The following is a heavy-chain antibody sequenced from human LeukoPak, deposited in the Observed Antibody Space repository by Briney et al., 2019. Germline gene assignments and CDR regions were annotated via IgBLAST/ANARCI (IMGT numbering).Heavy chain of an antibody. Sequence: GGSLRLSCAAPGFTFSTYSLNWVRQAPGKGLEWISYISSTSTTIYYADSVKGRFTISRDDAKNSLYLQMNSLRAEDTAIYYCARAYSGGGIVVVPAANWGQGTLVTVSS. J-gene: IGHJ4*02. CDR2: ISSTSTTI. V-gene: IGHV3-48*04. CDR3: ARAYSGGGIVVVPAAN. D-gene: IGHD2-2*01. CDR1: GFTFSTYS.